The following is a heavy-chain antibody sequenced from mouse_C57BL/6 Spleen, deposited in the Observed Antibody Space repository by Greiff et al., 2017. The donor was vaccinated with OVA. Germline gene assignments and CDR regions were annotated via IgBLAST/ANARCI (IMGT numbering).Heavy chain of an antibody. J-gene: IGHJ4*01. V-gene: IGHV7-3*01. CDR1: GFTFTDYY. D-gene: IGHD2-4*01. Sequence: EVQLLESGGGLVQPGGSLSLSCAASGFTFTDYYMSWVRQPPGKALEWLGFIRTKATGYTTEYSASVKGRFTISRDNSQSILYLQMNALRAEDSATYYCASRIYYDYDDVTYAMDYWGQGTSVTVSS. CDR3: ASRIYYDYDDVTYAMDY. CDR2: IRTKATGYTT.